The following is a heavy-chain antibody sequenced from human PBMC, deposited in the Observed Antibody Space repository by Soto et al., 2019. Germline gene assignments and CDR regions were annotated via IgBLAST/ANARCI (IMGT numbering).Heavy chain of an antibody. CDR2: IWYDGSKK. D-gene: IGHD3-3*01. CDR1: GFTFSSFG. CDR3: SRDWSYYSLWSGYYASRNGRDV. J-gene: IGHJ6*02. V-gene: IGHV3-33*01. Sequence: QVQVVESGGGVVQPGRSLRLSCAASGFTFSSFGMHWVRQAPGKGLEWVSLIWYDGSKKSYGDSVKGRFTISRDNSRNTRYLVMISLSADDSAVYFCSRDWSYYSLWSGYYASRNGRDVWGQGTVVTVSS.